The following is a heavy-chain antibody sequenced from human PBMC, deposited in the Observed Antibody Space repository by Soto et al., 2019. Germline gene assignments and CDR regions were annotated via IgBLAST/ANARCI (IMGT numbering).Heavy chain of an antibody. Sequence: ASVKVSCKASGYTFTIYAMHWVLQAPGQRLEWMGWINAGNGNTKYSQKFQGRVTITRDTSASTAYMELSSLRSEDTAVYYCARDRIQLWLPDYWGQGTLVTVSS. CDR1: GYTFTIYA. V-gene: IGHV1-3*01. D-gene: IGHD5-18*01. CDR3: ARDRIQLWLPDY. CDR2: INAGNGNT. J-gene: IGHJ4*02.